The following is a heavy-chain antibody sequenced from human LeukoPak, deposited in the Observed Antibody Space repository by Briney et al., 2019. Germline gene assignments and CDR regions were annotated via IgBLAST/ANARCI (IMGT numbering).Heavy chain of an antibody. CDR2: IIPIFGTA. CDR1: LGTFSSYA. Sequence: SVKVSCMACLGTFSSYAISWVRQAPGQGLEWMGRIIPIFGTANYAQKFQGRVTITTDESTSTAYMELSSLRSVDTAVYYCARDPRDSSGHSHGDFDYWGQGTLVTVS. D-gene: IGHD3-22*01. CDR3: ARDPRDSSGHSHGDFDY. J-gene: IGHJ4*02. V-gene: IGHV1-69*05.